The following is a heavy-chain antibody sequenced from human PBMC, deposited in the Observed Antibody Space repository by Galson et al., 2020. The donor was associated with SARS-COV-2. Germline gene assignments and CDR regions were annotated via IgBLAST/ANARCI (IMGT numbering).Heavy chain of an antibody. J-gene: IGHJ3*02. D-gene: IGHD2-21*02. V-gene: IGHV3-30*04. CDR1: GFTFSSYA. CDR3: ARECGGDCLDAFDI. Sequence: GGSLRLSCAASGFTFSSYAMHWVRQAPGKGLEWVAVISYDGSNKYYADSVKGRFTISRDNSKNTLYLQMNSLRAEDTAVYYCARECGGDCLDAFDIWGQGTMVTVSS. CDR2: ISYDGSNK.